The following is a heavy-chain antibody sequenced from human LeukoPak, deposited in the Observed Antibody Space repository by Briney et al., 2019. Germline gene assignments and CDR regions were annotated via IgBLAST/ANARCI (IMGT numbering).Heavy chain of an antibody. D-gene: IGHD3-10*01. CDR2: IYYSGST. Sequence: PSETLSLTCTVSGGSVSSGSYYWSWIRQPPGKGLEWIGYIYYSGSTNYNPSLKSRVTISVDTSKNQFSLKLSSVTAADTAVYYCARDRGPGLLWFGELLSIWGQGTLVTVSP. V-gene: IGHV4-61*01. CDR1: GGSVSSGSYY. J-gene: IGHJ4*02. CDR3: ARDRGPGLLWFGELLSI.